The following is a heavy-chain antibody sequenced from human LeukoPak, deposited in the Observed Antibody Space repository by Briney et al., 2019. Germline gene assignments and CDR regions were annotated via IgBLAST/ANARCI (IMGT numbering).Heavy chain of an antibody. CDR2: INHSGST. D-gene: IGHD3-22*01. V-gene: IGHV4-34*01. J-gene: IGHJ4*02. CDR3: AVNYYDSSGYPASYFDY. Sequence: SETLSLTCAVYGGSFSGYYWSWIRQPPGKGLEWIGEINHSGSTNYNPSLKSRVTISVDTSKNQFSLKLSSVTAADTAVYYCAVNYYDSSGYPASYFDYWGQGTPVTVSS. CDR1: GGSFSGYY.